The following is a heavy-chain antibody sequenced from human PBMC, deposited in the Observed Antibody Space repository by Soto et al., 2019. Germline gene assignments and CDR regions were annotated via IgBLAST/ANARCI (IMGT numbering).Heavy chain of an antibody. V-gene: IGHV3-21*01. CDR3: ARVVVRGVIVDCYGMDV. D-gene: IGHD3-10*01. CDR2: ISSSSSYI. Sequence: EVQLVESGGGLVKPGGSLRLSCAASGFTFSSYSMNWVRQAPGKGLEWVSSISSSSSYIYYADSVKGRFTISRDNAKNSMYLQMNSLRAEDTAVYYCARVVVRGVIVDCYGMDVWGQGTTVTVSS. CDR1: GFTFSSYS. J-gene: IGHJ6*02.